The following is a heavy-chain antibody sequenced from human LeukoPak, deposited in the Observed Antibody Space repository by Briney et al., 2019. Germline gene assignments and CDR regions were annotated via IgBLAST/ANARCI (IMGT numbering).Heavy chain of an antibody. CDR1: GGSISGYY. D-gene: IGHD3-9*01. CDR3: ARGHLTGYPYYFDY. V-gene: IGHV4-59*01. Sequence: PSETLSLTCTVSGGSISGYYWSWIRQPPGKGLEWIGYIYYSGSTNYNPSLKSRVTISVDTSKNQFSLKLSSVTAADTAVYYCARGHLTGYPYYFDYWGQGTLVTVSS. J-gene: IGHJ4*02. CDR2: IYYSGST.